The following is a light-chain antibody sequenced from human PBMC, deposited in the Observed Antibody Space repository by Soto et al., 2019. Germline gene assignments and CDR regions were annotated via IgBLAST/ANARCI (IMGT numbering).Light chain of an antibody. Sequence: QSALTQPASVSGPPGQSITISCTGTSSDVGSYNFVSWYQQHPGKAPKLMIYEDNKRPSGVSFRFSGSKSVNTASLTISGLQGEDEADYYCCSYAGSSTFVFGSGTKLTVL. CDR2: EDN. CDR3: CSYAGSSTFV. CDR1: SSDVGSYNF. V-gene: IGLV2-23*01. J-gene: IGLJ1*01.